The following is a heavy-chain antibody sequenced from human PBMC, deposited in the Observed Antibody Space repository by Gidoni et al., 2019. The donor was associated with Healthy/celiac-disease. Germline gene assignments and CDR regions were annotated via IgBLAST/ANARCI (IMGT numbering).Heavy chain of an antibody. J-gene: IGHJ5*02. CDR2: IYYSGST. V-gene: IGHV4-39*07. Sequence: QLQLQESGPGLVKPSETLSLTCTVSGGSISSSSYYWGWIRQPPGKGLEWIGSIYYSGSTYYNPSIKSRVTITVDTSKNQFSLKLSSVTAADTAVYYCARESGCSGGSCYCRWRRRFDPWGQGTLVTVSS. D-gene: IGHD2-15*01. CDR3: ARESGCSGGSCYCRWRRRFDP. CDR1: GGSISSSSYY.